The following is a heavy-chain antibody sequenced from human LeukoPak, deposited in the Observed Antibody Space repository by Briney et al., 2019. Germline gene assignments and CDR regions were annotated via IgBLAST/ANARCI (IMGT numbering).Heavy chain of an antibody. D-gene: IGHD2/OR15-2a*01. Sequence: SVKVSCKASGGTFSSYAISWVRQAPGQGLEWMGGIIPIFGTANYAQKFQGRVTITAGESTSTAYMELSSLRSEDTAVYYCARGDWDPGREYRRRPNWFDPWGQGTLVTVSS. J-gene: IGHJ5*02. CDR1: GGTFSSYA. CDR3: ARGDWDPGREYRRRPNWFDP. V-gene: IGHV1-69*01. CDR2: IIPIFGTA.